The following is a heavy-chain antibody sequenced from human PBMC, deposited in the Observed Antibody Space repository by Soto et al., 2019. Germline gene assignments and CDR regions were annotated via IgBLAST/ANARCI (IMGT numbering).Heavy chain of an antibody. D-gene: IGHD1-7*01. CDR1: GFTFSSYA. J-gene: IGHJ6*02. CDR3: VKDPGWNYVWYYYYGMDV. CDR2: ISSNGGST. Sequence: WGSLRLSCSASGFTFSSYAMHWVRQAPGKGLEYVSAISSNGGSTYYADSVKGRFTISRDNSKNTLYLQMSSLRAEDTAVYYCVKDPGWNYVWYYYYGMDVWGQGTTVTVSS. V-gene: IGHV3-64D*08.